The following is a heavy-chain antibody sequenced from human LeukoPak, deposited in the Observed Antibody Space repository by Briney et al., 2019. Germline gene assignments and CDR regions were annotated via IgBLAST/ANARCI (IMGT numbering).Heavy chain of an antibody. V-gene: IGHV1-24*01. CDR1: GYTLTELS. CDR2: FDPEDGET. Sequence: GASVKVSCKVSGYTLTELSMHWVRQAPGKGLEWMGGFDPEDGETIYAQKFQGRVTMTEDTSTDTAYMELSSLRSEDTAVYYCALEGRSDSINNWFDPWGQGTLVTVSS. CDR3: ALEGRSDSINNWFDP. J-gene: IGHJ5*02. D-gene: IGHD3-22*01.